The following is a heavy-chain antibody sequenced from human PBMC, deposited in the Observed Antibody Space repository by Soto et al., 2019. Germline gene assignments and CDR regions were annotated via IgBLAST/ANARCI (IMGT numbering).Heavy chain of an antibody. J-gene: IGHJ4*02. CDR1: GFTFSSYW. CDR3: VRRMLVVAAATREDY. V-gene: IGHV3-74*01. Sequence: EVQLVESGGGLVQPGGSLRLSCAASGFTFSSYWMHWVRQAPGKGLVWVSRINSDGSSTSYADSVKGRFTISRDNAKNTLYLQMNSLRAEDTAVYYCVRRMLVVAAATREDYWGQGTLVTVSS. CDR2: INSDGSST. D-gene: IGHD2-15*01.